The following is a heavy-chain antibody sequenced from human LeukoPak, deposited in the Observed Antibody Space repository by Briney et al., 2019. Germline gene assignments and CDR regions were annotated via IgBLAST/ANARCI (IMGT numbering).Heavy chain of an antibody. V-gene: IGHV6-1*01. CDR2: TYYGAKWSN. J-gene: IGHJ3*02. Sequence: SQTLSLTCATSGDSVSSNSAAWNGFGRSPGRGLEWLGRTYYGAKWSNAYAVSVTSRITINPDTSNNQLSLQLNSVTPEHTAVYYCARKQTVGALDIWGQPTKVTVSS. CDR3: ARKQTVGALDI. D-gene: IGHD4-23*01. CDR1: GDSVSSNSAA.